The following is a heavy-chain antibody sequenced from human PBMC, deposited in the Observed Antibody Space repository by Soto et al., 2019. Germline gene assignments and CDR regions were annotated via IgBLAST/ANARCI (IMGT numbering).Heavy chain of an antibody. D-gene: IGHD3-22*01. CDR3: ARVWVIDQYDSSGYFDY. Sequence: SVPPSLTWTVAGGSISTLYWSWFRQPPGKGLERIGYIYYSGSTNNNPSLKSRVTISVDTSKNQFSLKLSSVTAADTAVYYCARVWVIDQYDSSGYFDYWGQGTPVTVSS. V-gene: IGHV4-59*11. CDR1: GGSISTLY. J-gene: IGHJ4*02. CDR2: IYYSGST.